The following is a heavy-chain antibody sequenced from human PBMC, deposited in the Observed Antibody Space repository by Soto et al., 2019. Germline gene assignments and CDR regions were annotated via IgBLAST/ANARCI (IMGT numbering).Heavy chain of an antibody. J-gene: IGHJ6*02. CDR1: GGSISSSSYY. V-gene: IGHV4-39*01. CDR3: ASQGGLRCFDWLDAVYHYYGMDV. CDR2: IYYSGST. Sequence: QLQLHESGPGLVKPSETLSLTCTVSGGSISSSSYYWGWIRQPPGKGLEWIGSIYYSGSTYYNPSLKSRVTISVDTSKNQFSLKQSSVTAADTSVYYCASQGGLRCFDWLDAVYHYYGMDVWGQGTTVTVSS. D-gene: IGHD3-9*01.